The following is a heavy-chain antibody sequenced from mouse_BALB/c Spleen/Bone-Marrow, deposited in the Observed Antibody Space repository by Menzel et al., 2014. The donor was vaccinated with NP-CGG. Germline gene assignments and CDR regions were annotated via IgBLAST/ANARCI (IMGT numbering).Heavy chain of an antibody. CDR1: GFNIKDHY. V-gene: IGHV14-1*02. CDR2: IDPENGNT. D-gene: IGHD1-1*01. CDR3: ASYYGSSYDYFDY. Sequence: EVMLVESGAELVRPGALVKLSCKASGFNIKDHYMHWVKQRPEQGLEWIGWIDPENGNTIYDPKFQGKASITADTSSNTAYPQLSSLTSEDTAVYYCASYYGSSYDYFDYWGQGTTLTVSS. J-gene: IGHJ2*01.